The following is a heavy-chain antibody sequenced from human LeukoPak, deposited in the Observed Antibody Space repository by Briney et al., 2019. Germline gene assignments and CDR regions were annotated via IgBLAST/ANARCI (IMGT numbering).Heavy chain of an antibody. D-gene: IGHD3-9*01. CDR3: ARHRAGYHLDW. V-gene: IGHV4-39*01. Sequence: PSETLSLTCTVSGASINSSGYYWGWIRQPPGKGLERIGSHYYSGSTYYNPSLKSRVTISVDTSKNHFSLKLNSVTAADTAVYYCARHRAGYHLDWWGQGTLVTVSS. J-gene: IGHJ4*02. CDR1: GASINSSGYY. CDR2: HYYSGST.